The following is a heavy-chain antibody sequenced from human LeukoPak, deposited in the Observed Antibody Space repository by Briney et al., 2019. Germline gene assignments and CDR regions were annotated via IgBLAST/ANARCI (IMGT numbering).Heavy chain of an antibody. CDR2: ISSSGTTT. J-gene: IGHJ3*02. CDR1: AFTVSSYE. Sequence: PGRCLRLACAASAFTVSSYEINSVRQAPRKGLEWVSYISSSGTTTYYADSVKGQFTISRDNAKNLLYLQMNSLRAEETAIYYCAREGPSDAFDIWGKGTMVTVSS. CDR3: AREGPSDAFDI. V-gene: IGHV3-48*03.